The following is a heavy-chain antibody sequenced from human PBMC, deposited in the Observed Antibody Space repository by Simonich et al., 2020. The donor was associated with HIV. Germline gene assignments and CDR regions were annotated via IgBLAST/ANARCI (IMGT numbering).Heavy chain of an antibody. CDR1: GFTFSSYA. CDR3: ASGGSISSVWADDY. Sequence: QVQLVESGGGVVQPGRSLRLSCAASGFTFSSYAMHWVRQAPGKGLEWVAVISYDGSNKYYADSVKGRFTISRDNSKHTLYLQRNSLRAEDTAVYYCASGGSISSVWADDYWGQGTLVTVSS. V-gene: IGHV3-30*07. J-gene: IGHJ4*02. CDR2: ISYDGSNK. D-gene: IGHD3-16*01.